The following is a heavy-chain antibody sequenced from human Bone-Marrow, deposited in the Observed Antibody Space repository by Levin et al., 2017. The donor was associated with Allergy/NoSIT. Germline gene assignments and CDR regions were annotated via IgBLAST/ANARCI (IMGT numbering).Heavy chain of an antibody. V-gene: IGHV3-30*03. CDR3: ARDEDNTVMTSAIPLNR. CDR1: GFNFGNHG. D-gene: IGHD2-21*02. Sequence: GESLKISCAASGFNFGNHGMHWVRQTPGKALEWLAVIIFDGSNAYYRESVKGRFTISRDNSENTLYLQMTSLRVEDTGVYCCARDEDNTVMTSAIPLNRWGKGTPVIVST. CDR2: IIFDGSNA. J-gene: IGHJ4*02.